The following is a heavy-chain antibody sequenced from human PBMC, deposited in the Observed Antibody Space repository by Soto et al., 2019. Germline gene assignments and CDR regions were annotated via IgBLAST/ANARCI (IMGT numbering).Heavy chain of an antibody. V-gene: IGHV4-61*01. Sequence: SETLSLTCTVSGGSVNSDNYYWTWIRQPPGKGLEWIGYIYYGGNTKYNPSLNSRVSISVDTSKNQFSLNLSSVTAADTAVYYCASPYYYDTSGYYFWGQGTLVTVSS. CDR2: IYYGGNT. CDR1: GGSVNSDNYY. CDR3: ASPYYYDTSGYYF. J-gene: IGHJ1*01. D-gene: IGHD3-22*01.